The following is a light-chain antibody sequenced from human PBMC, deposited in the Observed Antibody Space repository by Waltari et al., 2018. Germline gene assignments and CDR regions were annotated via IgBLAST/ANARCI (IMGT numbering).Light chain of an antibody. CDR1: SRDIGFYNY. J-gene: IGLJ3*02. CDR2: DVS. V-gene: IGLV2-14*01. Sequence: QSALTQPTSVSGSPGQSITISCPGTSRDIGFYNYFSWYHQNTGKVPQLLIYDVSDRPSGVSSRVSGSKSGNTASLTISGLQADDEADYYCNSYTGSSSWVFGGGTKLTVL. CDR3: NSYTGSSSWV.